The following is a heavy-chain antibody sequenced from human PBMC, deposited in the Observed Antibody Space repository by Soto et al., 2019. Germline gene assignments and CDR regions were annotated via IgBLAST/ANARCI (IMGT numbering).Heavy chain of an antibody. D-gene: IGHD3-10*01. CDR1: GGSISTSSYY. Sequence: QLQLQESGPGLLKHSETLSLTCTVSGGSISTSSYYWVWIRQPPGKGLERIGSIYYSGSTYYNPSLKSRVTISVDTSKDQFSLELNSVTAADRAVYYCASLTRGSGSKHFDYWGQGTLVTVSS. CDR3: ASLTRGSGSKHFDY. CDR2: IYYSGST. V-gene: IGHV4-39*01. J-gene: IGHJ4*02.